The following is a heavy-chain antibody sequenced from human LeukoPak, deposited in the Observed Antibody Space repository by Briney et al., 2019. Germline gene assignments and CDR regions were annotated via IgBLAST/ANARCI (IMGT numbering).Heavy chain of an antibody. D-gene: IGHD6-19*01. CDR1: GFTFSSYS. V-gene: IGHV3-21*01. CDR2: ISSSSSYI. Sequence: GGSLRLSCAASGFTFSSYSMNWVRQAPGKGLEWVSSISSSSSYIYYADSVKGRFTISRDNAKNSLYLQMNSLRAEDTAVYYCARDYYSSGWYFDYWGQGTLVTVSS. J-gene: IGHJ4*02. CDR3: ARDYYSSGWYFDY.